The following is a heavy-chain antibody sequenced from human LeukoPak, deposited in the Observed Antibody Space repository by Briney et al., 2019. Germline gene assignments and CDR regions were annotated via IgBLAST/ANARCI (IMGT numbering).Heavy chain of an antibody. J-gene: IGHJ5*02. CDR1: GGSFSGYY. V-gene: IGHV4-34*01. Sequence: PSETLSLTCAVYGGSFSGYYWSWIRQPPGQGLEWIGEINHSGSTNYNPSLKSRVTISVDTSKNQFSLKLSSVAAADTAVYYCARGPPFSWGQGTLVTVSS. CDR2: INHSGST. CDR3: ARGPPFS.